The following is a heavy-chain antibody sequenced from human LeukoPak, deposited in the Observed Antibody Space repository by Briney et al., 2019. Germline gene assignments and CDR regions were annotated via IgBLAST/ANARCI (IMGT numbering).Heavy chain of an antibody. Sequence: GGSLRLSCAASGFTFDDYTMHWVRQAPGKGLEWVSLISWDGGSTYYADSVKGRFTISRDNSKNSLYLQMNSLRTEDTALYYCNARAEGDIWGQGTMVTVSS. V-gene: IGHV3-43*01. CDR1: GFTFDDYT. D-gene: IGHD1-26*01. CDR3: NARAEGDI. CDR2: ISWDGGST. J-gene: IGHJ3*02.